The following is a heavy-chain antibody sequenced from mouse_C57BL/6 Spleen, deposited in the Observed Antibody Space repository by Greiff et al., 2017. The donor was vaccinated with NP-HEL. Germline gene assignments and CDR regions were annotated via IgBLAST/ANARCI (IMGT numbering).Heavy chain of an antibody. J-gene: IGHJ1*03. CDR1: GYTFTSYT. CDR2: INPSSGYT. Sequence: QVQLQQSGAELARPGASVKMSCKASGYTFTSYTMHWVKQRPGQGLEWIGYINPSSGYTKYNQKFKDKATLTADKSSSTAYMQLSSLTSEDSAVYYCASRGPGGDFGVWGTGTTVTVSS. V-gene: IGHV1-4*01. CDR3: ASRGPGGDFGV.